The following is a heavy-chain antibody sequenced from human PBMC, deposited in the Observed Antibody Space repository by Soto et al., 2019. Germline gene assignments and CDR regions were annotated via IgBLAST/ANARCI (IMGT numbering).Heavy chain of an antibody. CDR3: ARGGPPLWFGELLWDYYYGMDV. D-gene: IGHD3-10*01. CDR1: GGSFSGYY. Sequence: SETLSLTCAVYGGSFSGYYWIWILQPPGKGLEWIGEINHSGSTNYNPSLKSRVTISVDTSKNQFSLKLSSVTAADTAVYYCARGGPPLWFGELLWDYYYGMDVWGQGTAVTVSS. J-gene: IGHJ6*02. CDR2: INHSGST. V-gene: IGHV4-34*01.